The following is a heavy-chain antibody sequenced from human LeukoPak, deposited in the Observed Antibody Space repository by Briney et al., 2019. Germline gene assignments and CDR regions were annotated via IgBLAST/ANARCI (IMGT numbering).Heavy chain of an antibody. Sequence: SETLSLTCTVSGGSISSYFWSWIRQPPGKGLEWIGYIYYSGSTNYNPSLKSRVTISVDTSKNQFSLKLSSVTAADTAVYYCARTDYHDSSGYPYWGQGTLVTVSS. V-gene: IGHV4-59*01. CDR2: IYYSGST. CDR1: GGSISSYF. CDR3: ARTDYHDSSGYPY. J-gene: IGHJ4*02. D-gene: IGHD3-22*01.